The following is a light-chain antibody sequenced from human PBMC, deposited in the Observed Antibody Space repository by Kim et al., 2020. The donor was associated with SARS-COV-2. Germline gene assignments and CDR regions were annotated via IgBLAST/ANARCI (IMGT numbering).Light chain of an antibody. V-gene: IGLV3-19*01. CDR2: GKN. CDR3: NPRDSSGKRVV. Sequence: SSELTQDPAVSVALGQTVRITCQGDSLRNYYATWYKQKPGQAPVLVIYGKNNRPSGIPDRFSGSTSGNTASLTITGAQAEDEADYYCNPRDSSGKRVVFGGGTTLTVL. J-gene: IGLJ2*01. CDR1: SLRNYY.